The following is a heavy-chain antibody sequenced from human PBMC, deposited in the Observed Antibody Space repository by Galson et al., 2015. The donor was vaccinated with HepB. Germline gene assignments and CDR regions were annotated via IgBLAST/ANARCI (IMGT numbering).Heavy chain of an antibody. CDR1: GNIFPQFA. CDR3: ARRGGGDAPWGWFDS. Sequence: SVKVSCKASGNIFPQFAIHWVRQAPGHRIEWMGWVDAGNGNLRSPQKFQGRVTLSRDTSANMAYMELSSLTSEDTAVYYCARRGGGDAPWGWFDSWGQGSLVTVSS. J-gene: IGHJ5*01. CDR2: VDAGNGNL. D-gene: IGHD2-21*01. V-gene: IGHV1-3*01.